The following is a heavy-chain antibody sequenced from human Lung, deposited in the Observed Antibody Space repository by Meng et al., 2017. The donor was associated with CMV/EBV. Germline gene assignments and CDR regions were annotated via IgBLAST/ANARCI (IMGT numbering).Heavy chain of an antibody. CDR3: ATDGGAAAGTTPRGP. CDR2: ISYDGSNK. D-gene: IGHD6-13*01. CDR1: GFTFSSYA. Sequence: SCAASGFTFSSYAMHWVRQAPGKGLEWVAVISYDGSNKYYADSVKGRFTISRDNSKNTLYLQMNSLRAEDTAVYYCATDGGAAAGTTPRGPWGQGTXVTVSS. J-gene: IGHJ5*02. V-gene: IGHV3-30*04.